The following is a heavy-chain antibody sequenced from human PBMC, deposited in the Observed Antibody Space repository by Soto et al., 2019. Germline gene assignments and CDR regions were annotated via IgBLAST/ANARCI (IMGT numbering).Heavy chain of an antibody. CDR3: ALRRDTTSREAFDI. D-gene: IGHD3-16*02. J-gene: IGHJ3*02. CDR1: GFSLSTSGVG. CDR2: IFWDDDK. Sequence: QITLKESGPTLVKPTQTLTLTCTFSGFSLSTSGVGVAWIRQPPGKALEWLALIFWDDDKRYTPSLKSRLTIPKDTYNNQAGLTMANMDPVDTATYYCALRRDTTSREAFDIWGQGTMVTVSS. V-gene: IGHV2-5*02.